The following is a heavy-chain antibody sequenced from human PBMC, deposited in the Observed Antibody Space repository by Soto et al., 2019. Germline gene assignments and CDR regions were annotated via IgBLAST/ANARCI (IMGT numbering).Heavy chain of an antibody. J-gene: IGHJ4*02. CDR3: ARESFSASPNFFDY. V-gene: IGHV3-48*03. CDR1: GFAFSNYE. CDR2: ISLSGSTI. Sequence: GGSLRLSCAASGFAFSNYEMNWVRQAPGKGLEWVSYISLSGSTIYYADSVKGRFTISRDDAKNSLYLQMDSLKADDTAVYYCARESFSASPNFFDYWGQGTLVTVSS. D-gene: IGHD3-3*02.